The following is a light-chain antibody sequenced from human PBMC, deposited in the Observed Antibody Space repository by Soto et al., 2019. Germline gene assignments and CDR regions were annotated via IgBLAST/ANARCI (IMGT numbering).Light chain of an antibody. Sequence: QSVLTQPPSVSAAPGQKVTISCSGTSSNIGRNYVAWYQQLPGTAPKLLIYDNDKRPSGIPDRFSGSKSGTSATLGITGLPTGDEADYYCGTWDSSLSDAVGFGEGTKLTVL. V-gene: IGLV1-51*01. CDR2: DND. CDR1: SSNIGRNY. J-gene: IGLJ2*01. CDR3: GTWDSSLSDAVG.